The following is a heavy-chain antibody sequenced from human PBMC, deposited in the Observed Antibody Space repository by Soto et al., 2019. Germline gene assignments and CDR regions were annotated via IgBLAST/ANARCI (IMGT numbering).Heavy chain of an antibody. Sequence: SGPTLVNRSESLTLTCTFSRFSLTTSGMCVSWIRQSPGKALEWLELIERDDDDKYYSTSPKTKLTITKNTRKNQVVLTMANIVPADTATYYYARFIIDDPRTNEIYNWCQGAAVPLSS. V-gene: IGHV2-70*13. CDR2: IERDDDDK. CDR1: RFSLTTSGMC. J-gene: IGHJ6*02. CDR3: ARFIIDDPRTNEIYN. D-gene: IGHD3-10*01.